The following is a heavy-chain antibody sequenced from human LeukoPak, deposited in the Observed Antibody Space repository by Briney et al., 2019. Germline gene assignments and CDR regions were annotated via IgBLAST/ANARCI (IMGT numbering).Heavy chain of an antibody. CDR2: IIPIFGTA. J-gene: IGHJ4*02. D-gene: IGHD3-3*01. CDR1: VGTFSRYA. V-gene: IGHV1-69*06. Sequence: GASVKVSCKASVGTFSRYAISWVRQAPGQGLEWMGGIIPIFGTASYAQKFHGRVTITADKSTSTAYMDLSRLRSEDTAVYYCARVNAFWSGYPLDYWGQGTLVTVSS. CDR3: ARVNAFWSGYPLDY.